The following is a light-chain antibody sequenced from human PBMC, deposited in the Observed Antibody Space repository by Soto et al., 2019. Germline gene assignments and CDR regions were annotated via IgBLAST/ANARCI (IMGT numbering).Light chain of an antibody. V-gene: IGLV2-11*01. Sequence: HSALTQPRSVSGSPGQSITISCSGTIRDIGGYNFISWYQQHPGAAPKIIIYDVSKRPSGVPDRFSGSTSGNTASLTISGLQAEDDAFYYCCSYAGSNTLAFGGGTKLTVL. CDR2: DVS. CDR1: IRDIGGYNF. CDR3: CSYAGSNTLA. J-gene: IGLJ2*01.